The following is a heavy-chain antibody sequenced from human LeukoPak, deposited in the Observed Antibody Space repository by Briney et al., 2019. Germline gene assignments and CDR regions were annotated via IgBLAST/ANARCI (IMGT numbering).Heavy chain of an antibody. D-gene: IGHD5-18*01. J-gene: IGHJ4*02. CDR1: GFTFSSYA. CDR2: ISSSSSYI. Sequence: GGSLRLSCAASGFTFSSYAMHWVRQAPGKGLEWVSSISSSSSYIYYADSVKGRFTISRDNAKNSLYLQMNSLRAEDTAVYYCARADWDTAMIDYWGQGTLVTVSS. V-gene: IGHV3-21*01. CDR3: ARADWDTAMIDY.